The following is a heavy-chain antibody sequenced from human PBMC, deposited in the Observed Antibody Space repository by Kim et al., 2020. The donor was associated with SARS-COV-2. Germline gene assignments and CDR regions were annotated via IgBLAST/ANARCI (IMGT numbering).Heavy chain of an antibody. V-gene: IGHV5-51*01. CDR2: IYPGDSDT. Sequence: GESLKISCKGSGYSFTSYWIGWVRQMPGKGLEWMGIIYPGDSDTRYSPSFQGQVTISADKSISTAYLQWSSLKASDTAMYYCARQPRTRITMDNWFDPWGQGTLVTVSS. D-gene: IGHD3-10*01. CDR3: ARQPRTRITMDNWFDP. J-gene: IGHJ5*02. CDR1: GYSFTSYW.